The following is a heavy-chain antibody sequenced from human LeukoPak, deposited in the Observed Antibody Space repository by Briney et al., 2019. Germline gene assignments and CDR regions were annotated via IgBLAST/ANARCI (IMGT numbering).Heavy chain of an antibody. J-gene: IGHJ6*02. CDR2: ISAYNGNT. CDR3: ARNARGYSYGIYYGMDV. V-gene: IGHV1-18*01. Sequence: ASVKVSCKASGYTFTTYGISWVRQATGQGLEWMGWISAYNGNTNYAQKLQGRVTMTTDTSTSTAYMELRSLRSDDTAVYYCARNARGYSYGIYYGMDVWGQGTTVTVSS. D-gene: IGHD5-18*01. CDR1: GYTFTTYG.